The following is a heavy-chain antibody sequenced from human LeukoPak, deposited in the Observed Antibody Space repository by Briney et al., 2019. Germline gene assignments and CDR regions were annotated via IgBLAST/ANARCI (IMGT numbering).Heavy chain of an antibody. CDR2: IYPGDSDT. CDR1: GYSFTKFW. D-gene: IGHD3-10*01. CDR3: ARHGSVPRWNYGSGNYFADY. Sequence: GESLKISCKGSGYSFTKFWIGWVRQMPGKGLEWMGIIYPGDSDTRYSPSFQGQVTISADKSISTAYLQWSSLKASDTAMYYCARHGSVPRWNYGSGNYFADYWGQGTLVTVSS. V-gene: IGHV5-51*01. J-gene: IGHJ4*02.